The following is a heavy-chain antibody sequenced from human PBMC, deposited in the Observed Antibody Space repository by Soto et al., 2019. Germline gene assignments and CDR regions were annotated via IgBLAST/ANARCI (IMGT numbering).Heavy chain of an antibody. CDR1: GFTFGITD. CDR2: IDGSGGIT. V-gene: IGHV3-23*01. Sequence: PGGSLRLSCAASGFTFGITDMSLVRQAPGEGLEWVSTIDGSGGITYYAGSVKGRFTISRDNSRNTVYLQMNSLRGDGTALYYCVKNSEWFNTWGQGALVTVSS. D-gene: IGHD3-10*01. J-gene: IGHJ5*02. CDR3: VKNSEWFNT.